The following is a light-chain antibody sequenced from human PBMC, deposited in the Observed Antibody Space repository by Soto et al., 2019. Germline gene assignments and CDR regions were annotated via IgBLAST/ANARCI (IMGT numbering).Light chain of an antibody. J-gene: IGKJ2*01. CDR1: QNISVW. V-gene: IGKV1-5*01. CDR3: QQYDSSSPT. Sequence: DIQMTQSPSTLSASVGDGVTITCRASQNISVWLAWYQQRPGKAPKFLIYDASNLETGDSSRFSGSGSGTEFTLTNRSLQPDDFATYYCQQYDSSSPTFGQGTKLEIK. CDR2: DAS.